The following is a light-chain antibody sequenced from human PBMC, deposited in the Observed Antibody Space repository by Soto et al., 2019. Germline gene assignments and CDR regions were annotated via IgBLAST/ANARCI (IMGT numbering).Light chain of an antibody. CDR3: AAWDDSLNAVV. J-gene: IGLJ2*01. CDR1: TSNLGGNT. CDR2: TNN. V-gene: IGLV1-44*01. Sequence: QSVLTKPPSVSGTPGHTVSISCSGSTSNLGGNTVNWYQQLPGTAPKLLIYTNNQRPSGVPDRFSGSKSGTSASLAISGLRSEDEADFYCAAWDDSLNAVVFGGGTKLTVL.